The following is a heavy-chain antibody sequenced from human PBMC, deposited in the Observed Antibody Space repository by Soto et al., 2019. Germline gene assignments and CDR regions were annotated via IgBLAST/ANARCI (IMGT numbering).Heavy chain of an antibody. J-gene: IGHJ6*02. CDR2: INPNSGGT. Sequence: GASVKVSCKASGYTFIGYYMHWVRQAPGQGLEWMGWINPNSGGTNYAQKFRGWVTLTRDRSISTAYLELSRLKSDDTAVYYCARDSGYSTGCVDVWGQGTTVTVS. CDR3: ARDSGYSTGCVDV. V-gene: IGHV1-2*04. CDR1: GYTFIGYY. D-gene: IGHD6-19*01.